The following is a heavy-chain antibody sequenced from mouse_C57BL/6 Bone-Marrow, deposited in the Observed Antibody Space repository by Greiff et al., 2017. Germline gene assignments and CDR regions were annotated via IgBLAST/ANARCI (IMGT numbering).Heavy chain of an antibody. CDR2: IDPSDSYT. Sequence: VQLQQPGAELVRPGTSVKLSCKASGYTFTSYWMHWVKQRPGQGLEWIGVIDPSDSYTNYNQKFKGKATLTVDTSSSTAYMQLSSLTSEDSAVYCCARANYYSNLDYWGQGTTLTVSS. J-gene: IGHJ2*01. CDR3: ARANYYSNLDY. D-gene: IGHD2-5*01. CDR1: GYTFTSYW. V-gene: IGHV1-59*01.